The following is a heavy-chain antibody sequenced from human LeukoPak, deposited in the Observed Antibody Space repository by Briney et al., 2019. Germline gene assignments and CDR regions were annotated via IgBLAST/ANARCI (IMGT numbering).Heavy chain of an antibody. J-gene: IGHJ4*02. CDR1: DYSISSAYY. D-gene: IGHD2-21*02. CDR2: IYHSGST. CDR3: ARGQAYCGGDCYFDF. V-gene: IGHV4-38-2*01. Sequence: SETLSLTCAVSDYSISSAYYWGWIRQPPRKGLEWIGSIYHSGSTDYNPSLKSRVTISVDTSKNQFSLKLRSVTAADTAVYYCARGQAYCGGDCYFDFWGQGTLVTVSS.